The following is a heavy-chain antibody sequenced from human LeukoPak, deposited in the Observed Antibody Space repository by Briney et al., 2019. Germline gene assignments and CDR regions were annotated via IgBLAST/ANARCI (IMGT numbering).Heavy chain of an antibody. CDR3: AREGYYYDSSGYLNWFDP. J-gene: IGHJ5*02. V-gene: IGHV3-48*01. D-gene: IGHD3-22*01. CDR1: GFTFSSYS. CDR2: ISSSSSTI. Sequence: GGSLRLSCAASGFTFSSYSMNWVRQAPGKGLEWVSYISSSSSTIYYADSVKGRFTISRDNAKNSLYLQMNSLRAEDTAVYYCAREGYYYDSSGYLNWFDPWGQGTLVTVSS.